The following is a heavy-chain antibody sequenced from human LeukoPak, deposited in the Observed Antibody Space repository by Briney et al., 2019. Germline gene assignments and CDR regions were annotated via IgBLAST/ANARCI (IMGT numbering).Heavy chain of an antibody. CDR1: GFTFSSYT. Sequence: GGSLRLSCAASGFTFSSYTMNWVRQAPGKGLEWVSSITSNTRYIFYADSVKGRFTISRDNAKKSLYLQMNSLRAEDTAVYYCATDSGSYRYYFDYWGQGTLVTVSS. CDR2: ITSNTRYI. D-gene: IGHD1-26*01. CDR3: ATDSGSYRYYFDY. J-gene: IGHJ4*02. V-gene: IGHV3-21*01.